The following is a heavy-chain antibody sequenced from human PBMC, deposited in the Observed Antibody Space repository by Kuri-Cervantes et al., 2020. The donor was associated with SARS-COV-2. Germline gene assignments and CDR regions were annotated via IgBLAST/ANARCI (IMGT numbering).Heavy chain of an antibody. D-gene: IGHD4-17*01. V-gene: IGHV3-30*03. CDR3: ARGYSDYGDRYFDL. Sequence: GESLKISCAASGFTFSNYAMNWVRQAPGKGLEWVAVISYDGSNKYYADSVKGRFTISRDNSKNTLYLQMNSLRAEDTAVYYCARGYSDYGDRYFDLWGRGTLVTVSS. CDR1: GFTFSNYA. CDR2: ISYDGSNK. J-gene: IGHJ2*01.